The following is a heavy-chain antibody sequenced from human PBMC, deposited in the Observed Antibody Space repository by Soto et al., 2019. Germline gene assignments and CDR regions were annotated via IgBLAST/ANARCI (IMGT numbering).Heavy chain of an antibody. CDR3: AKERYCSATSCYGGFDI. V-gene: IGHV3-23*01. Sequence: EVQLLESGGDLVQPGGSLRLSCAASGFTFSSYAMSWVRQAPGRGLEWVSTISAGGANTQYAESVKGRFIISRDNSKNTPNLQMNTLRAEDTTVYYCAKERYCSATSCYGGFDIWGQGTVVTVSS. J-gene: IGHJ3*02. D-gene: IGHD2-2*01. CDR2: ISAGGANT. CDR1: GFTFSSYA.